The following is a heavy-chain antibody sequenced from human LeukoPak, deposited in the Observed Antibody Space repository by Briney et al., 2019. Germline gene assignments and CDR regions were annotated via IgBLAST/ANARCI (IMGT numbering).Heavy chain of an antibody. J-gene: IGHJ4*02. CDR3: ASLHYYDSSGYHEYDY. V-gene: IGHV4-39*01. Sequence: SETLSLTCTVSGGSISSSSYYWGWIRQPPGKGLEWIGSIYYSGSTYYNPSLKSRVTISVDTSKNQFSLKLSSVTAADTAVYYCASLHYYDSSGYHEYDYWGQGTLVTVSS. D-gene: IGHD3-22*01. CDR2: IYYSGST. CDR1: GGSISSSSYY.